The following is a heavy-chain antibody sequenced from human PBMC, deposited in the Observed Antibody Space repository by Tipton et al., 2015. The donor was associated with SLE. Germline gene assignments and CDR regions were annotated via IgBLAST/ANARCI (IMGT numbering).Heavy chain of an antibody. CDR3: ARQRLRLLSPLDA. Sequence: TLSLTCTVSGDPITGSPYFWGWIRQPPGKGPEWIGNVFHSGNTYYNPSLKSRVTMSVDTSKSQFSLKLSPVTAADTAVYYCARQRLRLLSPLDAWGQGTTVTVSS. V-gene: IGHV4-39*07. CDR2: VFHSGNT. CDR1: GDPITGSPYF. J-gene: IGHJ6*02. D-gene: IGHD3-10*01.